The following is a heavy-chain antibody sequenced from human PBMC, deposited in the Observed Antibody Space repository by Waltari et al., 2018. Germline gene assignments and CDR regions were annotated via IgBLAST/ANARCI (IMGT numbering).Heavy chain of an antibody. J-gene: IGHJ4*02. V-gene: IGHV4-39*07. CDR3: AGRPLYTVVWHGFDY. CDR2: IFYTGNV. CDR1: HGSISTNTYY. D-gene: IGHD2-2*02. Sequence: QLQLQESGPGLVKPSETLSLTCNVPHGSISTNTYYWAWIRQPPGKGLEWIGSIFYTGNVYYNPSLQSRVTMSVDTSRNQFSRKLRSVTAADTAVYYCAGRPLYTVVWHGFDYWGRGALVTVSS.